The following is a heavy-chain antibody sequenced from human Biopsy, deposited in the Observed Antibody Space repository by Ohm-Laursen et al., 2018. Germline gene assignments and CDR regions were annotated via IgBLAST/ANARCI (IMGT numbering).Heavy chain of an antibody. Sequence: SQTLSLTCSVSGDSISSSTYYWGWIRQPPGKGLEWIGTIRNTYFRTSLKSRVTMSVDTSKNQFSLKLSSVTAADTGVYYYAQTRNDYGGFYFDYWGRGTLVTVSS. J-gene: IGHJ4*02. D-gene: IGHD4/OR15-4a*01. CDR1: GDSISSSTYY. CDR2: IRNT. V-gene: IGHV4-39*01. CDR3: AQTRNDYGGFYFDY.